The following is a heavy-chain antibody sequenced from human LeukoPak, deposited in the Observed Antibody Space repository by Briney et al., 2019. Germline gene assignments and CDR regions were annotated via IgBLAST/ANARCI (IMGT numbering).Heavy chain of an antibody. Sequence: SVKVSCKASGGTFSSYAISWVRQAPGQGLEWIGRIIPILGIANYAQKFQGRVTITADKSTSTAYMELSSLRSEDTAVYYCARELRFLEWLSSRYNWFDPWGKGTLVTVSS. D-gene: IGHD3-3*01. CDR3: ARELRFLEWLSSRYNWFDP. CDR1: GGTFSSYA. V-gene: IGHV1-69*04. J-gene: IGHJ5*02. CDR2: IIPILGIA.